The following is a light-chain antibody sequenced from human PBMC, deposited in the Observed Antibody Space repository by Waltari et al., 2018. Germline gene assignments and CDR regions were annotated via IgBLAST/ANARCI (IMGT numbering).Light chain of an antibody. V-gene: IGKV3-20*01. CDR2: GAS. CDR3: QQYGRSPRT. J-gene: IGKJ1*01. CDR1: QSVSSSY. Sequence: EIVLTQSPGTLSSSPGERATLSCRASQSVSSSYLAWYQQKPGQAPRLLNYGASSRATGITDRFSGSGSGTDFTLTISRLEPEDFAVYYCQQYGRSPRTFGQGTTVEIK.